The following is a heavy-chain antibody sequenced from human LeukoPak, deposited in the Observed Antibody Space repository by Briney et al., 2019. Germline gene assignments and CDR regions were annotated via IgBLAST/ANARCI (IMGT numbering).Heavy chain of an antibody. CDR1: GGSISSGSYF. J-gene: IGHJ4*02. CDR3: ARGDYDIVDY. D-gene: IGHD3-16*01. Sequence: TSETLSLTCTVSGGSISSGSYFWSWIRHPAGKGLDWIGRIFTSGSTNYHPTLRSRVTISVDTSKTQFSLKLSSVTAADTDVYYCARGDYDIVDYWGQGTLVTVSS. CDR2: IFTSGST. V-gene: IGHV4-61*02.